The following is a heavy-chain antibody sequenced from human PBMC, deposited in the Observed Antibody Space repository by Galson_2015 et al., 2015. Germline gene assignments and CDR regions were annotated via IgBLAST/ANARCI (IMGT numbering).Heavy chain of an antibody. V-gene: IGHV3-30*18. Sequence: SLRLSCAASGFTFSSYGMNWVRQAPGKGLEWVAVISYDGSNKYYADSVKGRFTISRDNSKNTLYLQMNSLRAEDTAVYYCAKAALGGYELDYWGQGTLVTVSS. CDR1: GFTFSSYG. CDR3: AKAALGGYELDY. D-gene: IGHD5-12*01. J-gene: IGHJ4*02. CDR2: ISYDGSNK.